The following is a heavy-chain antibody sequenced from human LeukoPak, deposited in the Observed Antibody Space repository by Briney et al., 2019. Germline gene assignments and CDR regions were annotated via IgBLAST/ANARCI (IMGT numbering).Heavy chain of an antibody. Sequence: ASVNVSCKASGYTFTSYDINWVRQATGQGLEWMGWMNPNSGNTGYAQKFQGRVTMTRNTSISTAYMELSSLRSEDTAVYYCARGRVSIFGVVILYFQHWGQGTLVTVSS. CDR3: ARGRVSIFGVVILYFQH. CDR2: MNPNSGNT. J-gene: IGHJ1*01. D-gene: IGHD3-3*01. CDR1: GYTFTSYD. V-gene: IGHV1-8*01.